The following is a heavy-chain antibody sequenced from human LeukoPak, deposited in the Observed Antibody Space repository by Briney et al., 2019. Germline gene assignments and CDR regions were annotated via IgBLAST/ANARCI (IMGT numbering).Heavy chain of an antibody. Sequence: SVKVSCKASGGTFSSYAISWVRQAPGQGLEWMGGTIPIFGTANYAQKFQGRVTITTDESTSTAYMELSSLRSEDTAVYYCARDPTSGSEYFDYWGQGTLVTVSS. CDR2: TIPIFGTA. D-gene: IGHD3-3*01. CDR1: GGTFSSYA. CDR3: ARDPTSGSEYFDY. V-gene: IGHV1-69*05. J-gene: IGHJ4*02.